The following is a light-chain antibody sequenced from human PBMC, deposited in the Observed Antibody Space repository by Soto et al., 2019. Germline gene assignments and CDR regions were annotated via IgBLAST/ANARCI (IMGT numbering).Light chain of an antibody. CDR1: QSVRNNY. V-gene: IGKV3-20*01. J-gene: IGKJ4*01. CDR3: QQYGRSPLT. Sequence: EMVLTQSLDTLSLSSGERATLSCRASQSVRNNYLDWYQQKPGQAPRFLIYDASSRATGIPHRFSGSGSGTDFTLTISRLVLEDFAVYYCQQYGRSPLTFGGGTKVDIK. CDR2: DAS.